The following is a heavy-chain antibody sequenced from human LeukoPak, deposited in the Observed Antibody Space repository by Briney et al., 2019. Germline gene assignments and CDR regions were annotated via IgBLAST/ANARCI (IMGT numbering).Heavy chain of an antibody. Sequence: ASVKVSCKASGYTFTGYYIHWVRQAPGQGLEWMGWINPNSGGTNYAQKFQGRVAMTRDTSISTAYMELSRLRSDDTAVYYCARGPRGLAAVGGMVCYFDYWGQGTLVTVSS. J-gene: IGHJ4*02. D-gene: IGHD6-13*01. CDR3: ARGPRGLAAVGGMVCYFDY. V-gene: IGHV1-2*02. CDR2: INPNSGGT. CDR1: GYTFTGYY.